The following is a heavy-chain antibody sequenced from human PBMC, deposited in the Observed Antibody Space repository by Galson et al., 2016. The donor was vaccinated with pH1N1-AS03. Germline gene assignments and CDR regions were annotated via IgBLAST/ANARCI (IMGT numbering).Heavy chain of an antibody. D-gene: IGHD3-10*01. J-gene: IGHJ4*02. V-gene: IGHV6-1*01. CDR3: ARGKNSGFDY. Sequence: ISGDSVSSNTAAWNWIRQSPSRGLEWLGRTFYNSKWDYYYAISVKSRITIDPDTSNNQFSLHLNSVTPEDTAIYFCARGKNSGFDYWGQGTPVTVSS. CDR2: TFYNSKWDY. CDR1: GDSVSSNTAA.